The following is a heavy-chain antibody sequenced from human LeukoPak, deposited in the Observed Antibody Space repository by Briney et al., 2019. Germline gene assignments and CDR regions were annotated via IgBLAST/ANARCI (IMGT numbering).Heavy chain of an antibody. D-gene: IGHD5-18*01. CDR2: IKKDGSEK. V-gene: IGHV3-7*01. CDR3: ARHLSGITGYTYGRGIDY. Sequence: GGSLRLSCAASGFTFSSYWMSWVRQAPGKGLEWVANIKKDGSEKYYVDSVKGRFTISRDNAKKTLYLQMNSLRAEDTAVYYCARHLSGITGYTYGRGIDYWGQGTLLTVSS. J-gene: IGHJ4*02. CDR1: GFTFSSYW.